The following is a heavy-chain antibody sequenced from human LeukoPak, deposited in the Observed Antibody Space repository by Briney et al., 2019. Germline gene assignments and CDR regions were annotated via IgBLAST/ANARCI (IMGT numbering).Heavy chain of an antibody. J-gene: IGHJ4*02. Sequence: ASVKVSCKASGYTFTGYYMHWVRQAPGQGLEWMGWINPNSGGTNYAQKFQGRVTMTRDTSISAAYMELSRLRSDDTAVYYCAMVSTSPIYSSGWYRPDFDYWGQGTLVAVSS. D-gene: IGHD6-19*01. CDR2: INPNSGGT. CDR1: GYTFTGYY. CDR3: AMVSTSPIYSSGWYRPDFDY. V-gene: IGHV1-2*02.